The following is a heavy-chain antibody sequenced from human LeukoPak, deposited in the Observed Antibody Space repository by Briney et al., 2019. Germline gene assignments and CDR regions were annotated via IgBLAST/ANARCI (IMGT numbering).Heavy chain of an antibody. V-gene: IGHV3-30*03. J-gene: IGHJ4*02. CDR3: ATIAYSSSADY. D-gene: IGHD6-6*01. CDR2: ISYDGSNK. CDR1: GSTFSSYG. Sequence: QPGGSLRLSCAASGSTFSSYGMHWVRQAPGKGLEWVAVISYDGSNKYYADSVKGRFTISRDNSKNTLYLQMNSLRAEDTAVYYCATIAYSSSADYWGQGTLVTVSS.